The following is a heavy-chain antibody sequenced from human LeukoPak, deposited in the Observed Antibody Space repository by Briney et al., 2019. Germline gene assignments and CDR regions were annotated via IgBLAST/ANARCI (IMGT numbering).Heavy chain of an antibody. D-gene: IGHD3-22*01. Sequence: ASVKVSCKASGYTFTSYGISWVRQAPGQGLEWMGWISAYNGNTNYAQKLQGRVTMTTDTSTSTAYMELRSLGSDDTAVYYCARGRGTRYYYDSSGYYEPDYWGQGTLVTVSS. CDR2: ISAYNGNT. V-gene: IGHV1-18*01. CDR3: ARGRGTRYYYDSSGYYEPDY. J-gene: IGHJ4*02. CDR1: GYTFTSYG.